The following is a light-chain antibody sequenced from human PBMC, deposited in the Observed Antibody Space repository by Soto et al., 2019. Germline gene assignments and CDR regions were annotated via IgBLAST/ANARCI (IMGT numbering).Light chain of an antibody. J-gene: IGKJ3*01. CDR1: QGISSY. CDR2: GAS. Sequence: DIQMTQSPFSLSASGGDRVIITCRASQGISSYLSWYQQKPGKAPTLLIYGASNLQSGVPSRFSGRGSGTEFTLTISSVQPEDFATYYCQQSYNTFTFGPGAKVYSK. V-gene: IGKV1-39*01. CDR3: QQSYNTFT.